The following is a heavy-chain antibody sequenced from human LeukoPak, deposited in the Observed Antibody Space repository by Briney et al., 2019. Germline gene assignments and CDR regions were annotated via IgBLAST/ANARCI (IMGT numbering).Heavy chain of an antibody. CDR3: ARGPLYYYDSSGSYNDAFDI. CDR2: IKQDGSEK. Sequence: GGSLRLSCAAFGFTFSSYWMSWVRQAPGKGLEWVANIKQDGSEKYYVDSVKGRFTISRDNAKNSLYLQMNSLRAEDTAVYYCARGPLYYYDSSGSYNDAFDIWGQGTMVTVSS. J-gene: IGHJ3*02. D-gene: IGHD3-22*01. V-gene: IGHV3-7*01. CDR1: GFTFSSYW.